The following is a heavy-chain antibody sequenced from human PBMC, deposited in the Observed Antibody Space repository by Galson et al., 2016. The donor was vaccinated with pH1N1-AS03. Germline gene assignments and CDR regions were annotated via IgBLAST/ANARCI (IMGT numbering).Heavy chain of an antibody. CDR3: AHRFYGSGASFFDF. Sequence: ALVKPTQTLTLTCTFSGFSPNDGGLGVGWIRQPPGKALEWLGMIYWHDDKRYNPSLQNRLTLTQGVSKSEVVLQMTNVDPEDTATYYCAHRFYGSGASFFDFWGQGIVVVVS. V-gene: IGHV2-5*01. CDR2: IYWHDDK. D-gene: IGHD3-10*01. J-gene: IGHJ4*02. CDR1: GFSPNDGGLG.